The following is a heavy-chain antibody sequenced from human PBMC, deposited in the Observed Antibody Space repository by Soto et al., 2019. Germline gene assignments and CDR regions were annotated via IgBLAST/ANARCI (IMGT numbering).Heavy chain of an antibody. Sequence: SETLALTCTVSGDSISSCGYFWNWIRHHPGKGLEWIGYIFYSGTTFYNPSLKSRLSISVDTSNNQFSLNLTSVTAADTAGYFSARSRLRWRLVDYGGQGALVT. CDR1: GDSISSCGYF. D-gene: IGHD4-17*01. CDR3: ARSRLRWRLVDY. J-gene: IGHJ4*02. CDR2: IFYSGTT. V-gene: IGHV4-31*03.